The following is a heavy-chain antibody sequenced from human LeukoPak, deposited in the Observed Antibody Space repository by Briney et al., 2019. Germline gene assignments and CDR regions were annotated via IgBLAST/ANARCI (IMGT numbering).Heavy chain of an antibody. V-gene: IGHV4-61*01. D-gene: IGHD5-12*01. CDR2: IYYSGST. CDR3: ARQWGGYALDY. CDR1: GGSVSSGSYY. Sequence: PSETLSLTCTVSGGSVSSGSYYWSWIRQPPGKGLEWIGYIYYSGSTNYNPSLKSRVTISVDTSKNQFSLKLSSVTAADTAVYYCARQWGGYALDYWGQGTLVTVSS. J-gene: IGHJ4*02.